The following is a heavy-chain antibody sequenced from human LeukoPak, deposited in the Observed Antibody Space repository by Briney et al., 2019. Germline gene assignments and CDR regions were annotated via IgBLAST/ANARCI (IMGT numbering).Heavy chain of an antibody. V-gene: IGHV4-59*08. CDR2: IYYSGST. J-gene: IGHJ4*02. Sequence: SETLSLTCTVSGGSISTYYWSWIRQPPGKALEWIGYIYYSGSTNYNPSLKSRVTISVDTSKNQFSLELSSVTAADTAVYYCARHLRTFWGIDYWGQGTLVTVSS. CDR1: GGSISTYY. CDR3: ARHLRTFWGIDY. D-gene: IGHD7-27*01.